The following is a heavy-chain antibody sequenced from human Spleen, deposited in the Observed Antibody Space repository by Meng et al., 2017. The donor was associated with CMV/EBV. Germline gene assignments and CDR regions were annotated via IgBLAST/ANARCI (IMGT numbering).Heavy chain of an antibody. D-gene: IGHD2-21*02. Sequence: QVQLQESGPGLVKPSGTLSLTCAVSGRSIISSNLWTWVRQVPGKGLEWIGEIYQSGSTNYNPSLKSRVTISVDKFKNQFSLKLGSVTAADTAVYYCARIERRRILKYCGSDCSTTDYWGQGTLVTVSS. J-gene: IGHJ4*02. CDR2: IYQSGST. CDR3: ARIERRRILKYCGSDCSTTDY. CDR1: GRSIISSNL. V-gene: IGHV4-4*02.